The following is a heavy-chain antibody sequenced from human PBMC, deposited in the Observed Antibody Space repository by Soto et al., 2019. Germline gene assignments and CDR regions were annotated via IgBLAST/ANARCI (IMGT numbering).Heavy chain of an antibody. D-gene: IGHD6-13*01. J-gene: IGHJ2*01. CDR1: GFTFSGSA. V-gene: IGHV3-73*01. CDR3: TRGNSGSNWYFDL. CDR2: IRSKANSYAT. Sequence: EVQLVESGGGLVQPGGSLKLSCAASGFTFSGSAMHWVRQACGKGLEWVGRIRSKANSYATAYAASVKGRFTISRDDSKNTAYLQMNSLKTEDTAVYYCTRGNSGSNWYFDLWGRGTLVTVSS.